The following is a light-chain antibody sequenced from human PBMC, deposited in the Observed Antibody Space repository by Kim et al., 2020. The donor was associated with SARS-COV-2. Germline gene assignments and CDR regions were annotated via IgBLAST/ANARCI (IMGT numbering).Light chain of an antibody. CDR2: DLN. V-gene: IGLV2-23*02. Sequence: QAITISCTGTNSDVESYDLVSWYRHHPGKAPQLLIYDLNKRPSGISVRFSGSKSGNTAFLTISGLQAEDEGDYYCSSHAGAITSVIFGGGTQLTVL. J-gene: IGLJ2*01. CDR3: SSHAGAITSVI. CDR1: NSDVESYDL.